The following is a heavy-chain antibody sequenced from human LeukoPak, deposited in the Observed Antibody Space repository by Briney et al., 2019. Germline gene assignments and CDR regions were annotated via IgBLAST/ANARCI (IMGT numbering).Heavy chain of an antibody. CDR3: AKDISDSSWQPGAFDK. CDR2: ISWDGGST. V-gene: IGHV3-43D*03. D-gene: IGHD6-13*01. Sequence: PGGSLRLSCAASGFTFDDYAMHWDRQAPGKGLEWVSLISWDGGSTYYADSVKGRFTISRDNSKNSLHLQMNSLRAEDTALYYCAKDISDSSWQPGAFDKWGQGTMVTVSS. J-gene: IGHJ3*02. CDR1: GFTFDDYA.